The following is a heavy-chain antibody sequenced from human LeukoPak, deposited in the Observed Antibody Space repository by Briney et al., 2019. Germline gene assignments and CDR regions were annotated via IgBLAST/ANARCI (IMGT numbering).Heavy chain of an antibody. CDR2: INHSGST. CDR1: GGSFSGYY. Sequence: PSETLSLTCAVYGGSFSGYYWSWIRQPPGKGLEWIGEINHSGSTNYNPSLKSRVTISVDTSKKHFSLKLSSVTAADTAVYYCARMRVRGVFLYYFDYWGQGTLVIVSS. CDR3: ARMRVRGVFLYYFDY. V-gene: IGHV4-34*01. J-gene: IGHJ4*02. D-gene: IGHD3-10*01.